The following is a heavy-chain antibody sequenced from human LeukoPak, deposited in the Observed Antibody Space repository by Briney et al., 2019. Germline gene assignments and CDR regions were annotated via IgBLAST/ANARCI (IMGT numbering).Heavy chain of an antibody. CDR1: GGSISSGDYY. CDR2: IYYSGSI. CDR3: AREKAVYGSGSYLF. V-gene: IGHV4-30-4*01. Sequence: SQTLSLTCTVSGGSISSGDYYWSWIRQPPGKGLEWIGYIYYSGSIYYNPSLKSRITISVDTSKNQFSLKLSSVTAADTAVYYCAREKAVYGSGSYLFWGRGTLVTVSS. J-gene: IGHJ4*02. D-gene: IGHD3-10*01.